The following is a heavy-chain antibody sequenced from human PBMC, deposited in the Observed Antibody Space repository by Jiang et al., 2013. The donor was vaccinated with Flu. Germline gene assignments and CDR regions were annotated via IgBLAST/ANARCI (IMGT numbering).Heavy chain of an antibody. J-gene: IGHJ4*02. V-gene: IGHV2-70*01. CDR3: ARILGGMATIRD. CDR1: GFSLSTSGMC. D-gene: IGHD5-24*01. Sequence: TCTFSGFSLSTSGMCVSWIRQPPTGRALEWLALIDWDDDKYYSTSLKTRLTISKDTSKNQVVLTMTNMDPVDTATYYCARILGGMATIRDWGQGTLVTVSS. CDR2: IDWDDDK.